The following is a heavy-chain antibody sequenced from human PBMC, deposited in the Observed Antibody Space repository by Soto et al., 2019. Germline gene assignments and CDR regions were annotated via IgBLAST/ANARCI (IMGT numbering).Heavy chain of an antibody. CDR1: GYTFTSYA. V-gene: IGHV1-3*01. J-gene: IGHJ6*03. CDR3: ARDFGYYYYMDV. CDR2: INAGNGNT. Sequence: ASVKVSCKASGYTFTSYAMHWVRQAPGQRLEWMGWINAGNGNTKYSQKFQGRVTITRDTSASTAYMELSSLRSEDTAVYYCARDFGYYYYMDVWGKGTTVNVSS. D-gene: IGHD3-10*01.